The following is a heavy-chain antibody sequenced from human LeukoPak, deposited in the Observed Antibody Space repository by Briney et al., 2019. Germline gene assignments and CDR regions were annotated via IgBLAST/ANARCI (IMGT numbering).Heavy chain of an antibody. J-gene: IGHJ3*02. D-gene: IGHD4-17*01. CDR3: ARDRPHTVTPFLGAFDI. CDR1: GGTFISYA. V-gene: IGHV1-69*05. Sequence: SVKVSCKXSGGTFISYAISWVQQAPGQGLEWMGRIIPIFGTANYAQKFQGRVTITTDESTSTAYMELSSLRSEDTAVYYCARDRPHTVTPFLGAFDIWGQGTMVTVSS. CDR2: IIPIFGTA.